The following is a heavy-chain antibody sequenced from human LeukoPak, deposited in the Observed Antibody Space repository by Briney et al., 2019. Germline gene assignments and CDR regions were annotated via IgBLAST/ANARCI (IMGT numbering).Heavy chain of an antibody. CDR1: GYTLTELS. Sequence: GASVKVSCKVSGYTLTELSMHWVRQAPGKGLEWMGGLDPEDGETIYAQKFQGRVTMTEDTSTDTAYMELSSLRSEDTAVYYCAAGARYYDSSGYYCWGQGTLVTVSS. CDR3: AAGARYYDSSGYYC. D-gene: IGHD3-22*01. J-gene: IGHJ4*02. CDR2: LDPEDGET. V-gene: IGHV1-24*01.